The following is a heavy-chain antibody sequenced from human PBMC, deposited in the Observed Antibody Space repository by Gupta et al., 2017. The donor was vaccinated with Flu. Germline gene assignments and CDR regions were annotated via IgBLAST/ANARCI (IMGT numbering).Heavy chain of an antibody. CDR3: ARDGGVVVTATYYYGMDV. D-gene: IGHD2-21*02. Sequence: QVQLVQSGAEVKKPGSSVKVSCKASGGTFSSYAISWVRQAPGQGLEWMGGIIPIFGTANYAQKFQGRVTITADESTSTAYMELSSLRSEDTAVYYCARDGGVVVTATYYYGMDVWGQGTTVTGSS. J-gene: IGHJ6*02. CDR2: IIPIFGTA. CDR1: GGTFSSYA. V-gene: IGHV1-69*01.